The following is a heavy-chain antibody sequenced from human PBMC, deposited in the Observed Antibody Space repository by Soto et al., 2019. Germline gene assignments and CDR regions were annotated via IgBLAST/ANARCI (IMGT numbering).Heavy chain of an antibody. D-gene: IGHD5-18*01. CDR1: GGSISSSSYY. V-gene: IGHV4-39*01. Sequence: QLQLQESGPGLVKPSETLSLTCTVSGGSISSSSYYWGWIRQPPGKGLEWIGSIYYSGSTYYNPSLKSRVTRSVDTSKNQFSLKLSSVTAADTAVYYCARHGYSYGATPNWFDPWGQGTLVTVSS. CDR3: ARHGYSYGATPNWFDP. CDR2: IYYSGST. J-gene: IGHJ5*02.